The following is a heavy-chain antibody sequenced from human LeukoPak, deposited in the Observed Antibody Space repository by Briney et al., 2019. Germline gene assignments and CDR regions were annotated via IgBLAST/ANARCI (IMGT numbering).Heavy chain of an antibody. CDR2: IYYSGST. CDR3: VRGRSELDY. D-gene: IGHD6-25*01. V-gene: IGHV4-59*08. J-gene: IGHJ4*02. Sequence: PSETLSLTCTVSGGSISSYYWSWIRQPPGKGLEWIGYIYYSGSTNYNPSLKSRVTISVDTSKNQFSLKLSSVTAADTAVYYCVRGRSELDYWGQGTLVTVSS. CDR1: GGSISSYY.